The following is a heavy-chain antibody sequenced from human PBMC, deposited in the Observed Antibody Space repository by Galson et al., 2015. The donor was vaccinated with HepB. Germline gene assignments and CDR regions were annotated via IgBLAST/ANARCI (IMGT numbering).Heavy chain of an antibody. V-gene: IGHV3-15*07. CDR1: GFTFSNAW. J-gene: IGHJ4*02. D-gene: IGHD4-11*01. Sequence: SLRLSCAASGFTFSNAWMNWVRQAPGKGLEWVGRIKSKTDGGTTDYAAPVKGRFTISRDDSKNTLYLQMNSLRAEDTAVYYCASRDYIRRDYWGQGTLVTVSS. CDR2: IKSKTDGGTT. CDR3: ASRDYIRRDY.